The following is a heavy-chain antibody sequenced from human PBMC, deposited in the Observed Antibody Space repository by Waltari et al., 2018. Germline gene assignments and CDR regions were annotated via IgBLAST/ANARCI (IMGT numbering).Heavy chain of an antibody. V-gene: IGHV3-7*01. CDR2: IKQEGSEK. Sequence: EVQLAESGGGLVQPGGSLRLSCAASGFTFSSYWMSWVRQAPGKGLEWVANIKQEGSEKYYVDSVKGRFTISRDNAKNSLYLQMNSLRGEDTAVYYCARSYYEANWFDPWGQGTLVTVSS. J-gene: IGHJ5*02. CDR3: ARSYYEANWFDP. D-gene: IGHD3-3*01. CDR1: GFTFSSYW.